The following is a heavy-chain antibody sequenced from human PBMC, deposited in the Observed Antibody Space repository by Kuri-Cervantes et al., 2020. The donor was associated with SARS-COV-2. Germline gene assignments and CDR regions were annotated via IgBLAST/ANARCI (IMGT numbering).Heavy chain of an antibody. CDR3: ATMADCSSASCYIDQSGLDV. CDR2: IDASDSYI. J-gene: IGHJ6*02. Sequence: KVSCKGSGHSFTRYLISWVRQMPGKGLEWMGRIDASDSYINYSPSFQGHVTISVDKSISTAYLQWSSLKASDTATYYCATMADCSSASCYIDQSGLDVWGQGTTVTVSS. CDR1: GHSFTRYL. V-gene: IGHV5-10-1*01. D-gene: IGHD2-2*02.